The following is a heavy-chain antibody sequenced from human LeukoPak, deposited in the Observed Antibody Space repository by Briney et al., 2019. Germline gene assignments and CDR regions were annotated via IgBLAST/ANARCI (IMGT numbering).Heavy chain of an antibody. CDR1: GGTFSSYA. Sequence: GASVKVSCKASGGTFSSYAISWVRQAPRQGLEWMGRIIPILGIANYAQKFQGRVTITADKSTSTAYMELSSLRSEDTAVYYCARDLFPRYDYYYDSSGYPIWGQGTLVTVSS. J-gene: IGHJ4*02. D-gene: IGHD3-22*01. CDR2: IIPILGIA. V-gene: IGHV1-69*04. CDR3: ARDLFPRYDYYYDSSGYPI.